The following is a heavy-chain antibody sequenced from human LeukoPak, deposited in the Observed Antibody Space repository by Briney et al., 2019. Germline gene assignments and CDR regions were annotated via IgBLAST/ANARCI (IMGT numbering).Heavy chain of an antibody. CDR1: GSTFSSYA. V-gene: IGHV3-23*01. CDR2: ISGSGGST. J-gene: IGHJ6*03. Sequence: GGSLRLSCAASGSTFSSYAMSWVRQAPGKGLEWVSAISGSGGSTYYADSVKGRFTISRDNSKNTLYLQMNSLRAEDTPVYYCAKDLDFGAGDYDSSGYYSLNYMDVWGKGTTVTVSS. CDR3: AKDLDFGAGDYDSSGYYSLNYMDV. D-gene: IGHD3-22*01.